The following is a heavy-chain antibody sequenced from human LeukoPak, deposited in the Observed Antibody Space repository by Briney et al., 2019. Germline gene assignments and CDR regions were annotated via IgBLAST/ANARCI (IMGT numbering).Heavy chain of an antibody. CDR1: GYSFTSHW. Sequence: GESLKISCKGSGYSFTSHWIGWVRQVPGKGLEWMGIIYPGDSDTRYSPSFQGQVTISADRSISTAYLQWSSLKASDTAMYYCARLPKDIVVVVAATHWGQGTLVTVSS. V-gene: IGHV5-51*01. D-gene: IGHD2-15*01. J-gene: IGHJ4*02. CDR3: ARLPKDIVVVVAATH. CDR2: IYPGDSDT.